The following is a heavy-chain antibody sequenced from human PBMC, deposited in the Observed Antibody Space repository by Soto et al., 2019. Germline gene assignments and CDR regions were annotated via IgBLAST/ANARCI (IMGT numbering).Heavy chain of an antibody. Sequence: SVKVSCKASGGTLTRYAISWVRQAPGQGLEWMGGMIAIFGTANYAQKFQGRVTITADESTSTVYMELSSLRSEDTAVYYCASTILFPATVTSYSYYYGMDVWGQGATVTVSS. CDR2: MIAIFGTA. V-gene: IGHV1-69*13. J-gene: IGHJ6*02. CDR3: ASTILFPATVTSYSYYYGMDV. D-gene: IGHD4-17*01. CDR1: GGTLTRYA.